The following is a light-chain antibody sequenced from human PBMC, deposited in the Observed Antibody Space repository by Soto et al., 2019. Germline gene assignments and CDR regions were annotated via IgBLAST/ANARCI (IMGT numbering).Light chain of an antibody. J-gene: IGKJ1*01. Sequence: EIVLTQSPGTLSLSPGEIATLSFRASQSVDINLAWYQQKPGQAPRLLIYGASSRATGIPDRFSGSGSGTDFTLTISRLEPEDFAVYYCQQYGSSPRTFGQGTKVDIK. CDR1: QSVDIN. CDR3: QQYGSSPRT. V-gene: IGKV3-20*01. CDR2: GAS.